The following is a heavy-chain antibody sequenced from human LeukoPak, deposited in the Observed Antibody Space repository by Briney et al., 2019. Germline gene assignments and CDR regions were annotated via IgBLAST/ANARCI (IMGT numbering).Heavy chain of an antibody. CDR3: ASRRDSSGSHAFDV. J-gene: IGHJ3*01. V-gene: IGHV1-69*13. CDR2: IIPIFGTA. CDR1: GGTFSSYA. D-gene: IGHD6-19*01. Sequence: SVKVSCKASGGTFSSYAISWVRQAPGQGLEWMGGIIPIFGTANYAQKFQGRVTITADESTSTAYMELSSLRSEDTVVYYCASRRDSSGSHAFDVWGQGTMVTVSS.